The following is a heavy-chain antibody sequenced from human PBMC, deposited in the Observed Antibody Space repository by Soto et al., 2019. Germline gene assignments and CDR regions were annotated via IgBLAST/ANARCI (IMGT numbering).Heavy chain of an antibody. CDR3: ARFNCISSSCYEGYFDY. CDR1: GYTFTTYG. V-gene: IGHV1-18*01. Sequence: QVQLVQSGAEVKKPGASVKVSCKTSGYTFTTYGISWVRQAPGQGLEWMGWISTDIGNTNYAQKVQDRVTMTTDTSTSTAYMELRSLRSDDTAVYYCARFNCISSSCYEGYFDYWGQETLVTVSS. J-gene: IGHJ4*02. D-gene: IGHD2-2*01. CDR2: ISTDIGNT.